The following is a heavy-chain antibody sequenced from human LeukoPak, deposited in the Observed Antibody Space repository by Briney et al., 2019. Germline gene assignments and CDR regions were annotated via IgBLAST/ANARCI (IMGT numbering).Heavy chain of an antibody. J-gene: IGHJ4*02. CDR1: GYTFTNYG. V-gene: IGHV1-18*01. Sequence: ASVKVSCKASGYTFTNYGVSWVRQAPGQGLEWMGWISIYNGNTNYAQKLQGSVTMTTDTSTSTAYMELRSLRSDDTAVYYCARTSYYYETYYFDYWGQGTLVTVSS. CDR2: ISIYNGNT. CDR3: ARTSYYYETYYFDY. D-gene: IGHD3-22*01.